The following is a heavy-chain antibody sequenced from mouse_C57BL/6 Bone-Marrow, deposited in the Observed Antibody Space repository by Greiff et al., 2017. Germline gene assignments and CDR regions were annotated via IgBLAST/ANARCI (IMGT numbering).Heavy chain of an antibody. V-gene: IGHV1-55*01. Sequence: QVQLQQPGAELVKPGASVKMSCKASGYTFTSYWITWVKQRPGQGLEWIGDIYPTSGRTNYNEKFTSKAILTVDTSSNTAYMQLSSLTSEDSAVFYCARSGPLGRSLDYGGQGTTLTVSS. J-gene: IGHJ2*01. CDR3: ARSGPLGRSLDY. CDR1: GYTFTSYW. CDR2: IYPTSGRT. D-gene: IGHD4-1*01.